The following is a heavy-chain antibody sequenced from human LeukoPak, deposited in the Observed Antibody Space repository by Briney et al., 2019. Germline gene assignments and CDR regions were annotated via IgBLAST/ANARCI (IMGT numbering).Heavy chain of an antibody. CDR2: ISNDGSRK. CDR3: ARDRAWNYFDY. CDR1: GFTSSGYA. D-gene: IGHD3-3*01. J-gene: IGHJ4*02. V-gene: IGHV3-30*03. Sequence: GGSLRLSCAASGFTSSGYAMHWLRQAPGKGLEWVAIISNDGSRKYYAHSVEGRFTISRDNSKNTLYLQMDSLRAEDTAVYYCARDRAWNYFDYWGQGTLVTVSS.